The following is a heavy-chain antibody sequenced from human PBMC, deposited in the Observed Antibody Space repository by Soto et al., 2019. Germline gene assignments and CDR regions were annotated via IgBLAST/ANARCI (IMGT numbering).Heavy chain of an antibody. D-gene: IGHD1-7*01. CDR3: ARDPNWNYEESYFDY. CDR2: IWYDGSNK. V-gene: IGHV3-33*01. CDR1: GFTFSSYG. Sequence: PGGSLRLSCAACGFTFSSYGMHWVRQAPGKGLEWVAVIWYDGSNKYYADSVKGRFTISRDNSKNTLYLQMNSLRAEDTAVYYCARDPNWNYEESYFDYWGQGTLVTVSS. J-gene: IGHJ4*02.